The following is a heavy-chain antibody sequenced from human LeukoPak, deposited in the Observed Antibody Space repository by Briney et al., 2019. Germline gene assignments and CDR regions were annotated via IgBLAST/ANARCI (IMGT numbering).Heavy chain of an antibody. J-gene: IGHJ6*03. CDR1: GGSISSYY. Sequence: SETLSLTCTVSGGSISSYYWSWIRQPPGKGLAWIGYIYYSGSTNYNPPLKSRVTISVDTSKNQFSLKLSSVTAADTAVYYCARVTMTAMVTAAHYYMDVWGKGTTVTVSS. D-gene: IGHD5-18*01. CDR3: ARVTMTAMVTAAHYYMDV. V-gene: IGHV4-59*01. CDR2: IYYSGST.